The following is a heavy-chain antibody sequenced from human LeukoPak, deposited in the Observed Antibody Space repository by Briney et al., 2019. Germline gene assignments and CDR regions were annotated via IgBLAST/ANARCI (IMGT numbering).Heavy chain of an antibody. D-gene: IGHD4-17*01. CDR2: ISGGGETT. J-gene: IGHJ4*02. CDR1: GFTFNIYA. V-gene: IGHV3-23*01. Sequence: GGPLRLSCAASGFTFNIYAMNWVRQAPGKGLEWVSSISGGGETTYYADSAKGRFTISRDNSQNTLYLQMNSLRAEDTAVYYCARDYADYVGYFFFDYWDQGTLVTVSS. CDR3: ARDYADYVGYFFFDY.